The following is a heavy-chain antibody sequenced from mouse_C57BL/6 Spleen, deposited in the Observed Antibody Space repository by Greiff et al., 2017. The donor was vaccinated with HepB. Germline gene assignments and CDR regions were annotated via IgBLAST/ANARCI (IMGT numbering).Heavy chain of an antibody. CDR3: ARRGNGGNFDY. CDR2: ISSGGSYT. D-gene: IGHD2-1*01. V-gene: IGHV5-6*02. CDR1: GFTFSSYG. Sequence: EVKLVESGGDLVKPGGSLKLSCAASGFTFSSYGMSWVRQTPDKRLEWVATISSGGSYTYYPDSVKGRFTISRDNAKNTLYLQMSSLKSEDTAMYYCARRGNGGNFDYWGQGTTLTVSS. J-gene: IGHJ2*01.